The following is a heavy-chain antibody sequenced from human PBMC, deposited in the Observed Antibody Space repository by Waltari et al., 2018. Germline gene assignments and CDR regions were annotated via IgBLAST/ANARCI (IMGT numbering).Heavy chain of an antibody. CDR1: GGTFSSYT. Sequence: QVQLVQSGAEVKKPGSSVKVSCKASGGTFSSYTISWVRQAPGQGLEWMGRIITILGIANYAQKFQGRVTITADKSTSTAYMELSSLRSEDTAVYYCATCSGGSCYYDYWGQGTLVTVSS. J-gene: IGHJ4*02. CDR2: IITILGIA. V-gene: IGHV1-69*02. D-gene: IGHD2-15*01. CDR3: ATCSGGSCYYDY.